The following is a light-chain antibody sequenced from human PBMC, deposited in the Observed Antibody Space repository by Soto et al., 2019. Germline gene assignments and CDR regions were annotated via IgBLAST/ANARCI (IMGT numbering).Light chain of an antibody. V-gene: IGLV2-14*01. Sequence: SALTPPASVSGSPGPSITISCPGTSSDVGAYNYVSWYQQHPGQAPKRMIYDVSNRPSGVSNRLSGSKSVNKASLNISGRQAEDGDDYYCYSYATSSTRVVGGGTQLTV. CDR3: YSYATSSTRV. CDR2: DVS. J-gene: IGLJ2*01. CDR1: SSDVGAYNY.